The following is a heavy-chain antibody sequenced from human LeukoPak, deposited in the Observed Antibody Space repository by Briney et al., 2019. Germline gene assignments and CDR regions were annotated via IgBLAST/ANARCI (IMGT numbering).Heavy chain of an antibody. V-gene: IGHV4-39*01. CDR2: IYSGGMT. J-gene: IGHJ4*02. Sequence: PSETLSLTCTVTGGSISSRDYYWSWLRQPRGKGLEWIASIYSGGMTFYSPSLKSRITISADTSRNHFSLRLSSVTAADTALYFCARHFDHPTAYFDSWGQGSLVTVSS. CDR1: GGSISSRDYY. D-gene: IGHD1-14*01. CDR3: ARHFDHPTAYFDS.